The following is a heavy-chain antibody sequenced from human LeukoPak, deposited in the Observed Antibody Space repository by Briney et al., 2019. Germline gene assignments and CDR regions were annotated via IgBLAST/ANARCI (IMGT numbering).Heavy chain of an antibody. D-gene: IGHD6-19*01. V-gene: IGHV4-39*07. CDR3: ARDPSAVPANDAFDI. J-gene: IGHJ3*02. CDR2: IYYSGST. Sequence: PSETLSLTCTVSGGSISSSSYYWGWIRQPPGKGLEWIGSIYYSGSTYYNPSLKSRVTISVDTSKNQFSLKLSSVTAADTAVYYCARDPSAVPANDAFDIWGQGTMVTVSS. CDR1: GGSISSSSYY.